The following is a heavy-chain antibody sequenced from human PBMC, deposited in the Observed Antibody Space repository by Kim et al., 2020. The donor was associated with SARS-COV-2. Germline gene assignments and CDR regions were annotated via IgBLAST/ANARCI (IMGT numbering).Heavy chain of an antibody. CDR3: SRIPGMESEGSYDYYGM. V-gene: IGHV3-30-3*01. CDR1: GFTFSSYA. CDR2: ISYDGSNK. D-gene: IGHD3-10*01. J-gene: IGHJ6*01. Sequence: GGSLRLSCAASGFTFSSYAMHWVRQAPGKGLEWVAVISYDGSNKYYADSVKGRFTISRDNSKNTLYLQMKILRAEDTAVYYCSRIPGMESEGSYDYYGM.